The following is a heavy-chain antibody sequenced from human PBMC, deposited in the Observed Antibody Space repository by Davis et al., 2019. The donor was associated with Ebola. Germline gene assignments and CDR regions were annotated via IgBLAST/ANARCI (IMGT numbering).Heavy chain of an antibody. CDR1: GFTFTSYT. V-gene: IGHV3-23*01. D-gene: IGHD6-13*01. CDR3: AKVSWSPYYFDY. J-gene: IGHJ4*02. Sequence: PGGSLRLSCAASGFTFTSYTMSWVRQAPGKGLEWVSGISGSGAGTYYVDSVKGRFTISRDNSKNTLFLQMNSLRAEDTAVYYCAKVSWSPYYFDYWGQGTLVTVSS. CDR2: ISGSGAGT.